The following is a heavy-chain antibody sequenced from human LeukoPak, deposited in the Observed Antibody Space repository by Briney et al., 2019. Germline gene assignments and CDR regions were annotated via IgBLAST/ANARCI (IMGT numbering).Heavy chain of an antibody. CDR2: IYPGDSDT. D-gene: IGHD3-10*01. CDR3: ARSLWFGEPTNWFDP. V-gene: IGHV5-51*01. CDR1: GYSFTSYW. Sequence: GESLKISCKGSGYSFTSYWIGWVRQMPGKGLEWMGTIYPGDSDTRYSPSLQGQVTISADKSISTAYLQWSSLKASDTAMYYCARSLWFGEPTNWFDPWGQGTLITVSS. J-gene: IGHJ5*02.